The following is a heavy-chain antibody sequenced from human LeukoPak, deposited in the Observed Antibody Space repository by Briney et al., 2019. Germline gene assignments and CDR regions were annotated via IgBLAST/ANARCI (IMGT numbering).Heavy chain of an antibody. CDR3: ARRGSGYDYNPYDY. CDR2: VYYSGST. D-gene: IGHD5-12*01. J-gene: IGHJ4*02. CDR1: GGSISSSSHY. V-gene: IGHV4-39*01. Sequence: SETLSLTCSVSGGSISSSSHYWGWIRRPPGKGLEWIGSVYYSGSTYYNPSLKSRVTISVDTSKNQFSLKLSSVTAADTAVYFCARRGSGYDYNPYDYWGQGTLVTVSS.